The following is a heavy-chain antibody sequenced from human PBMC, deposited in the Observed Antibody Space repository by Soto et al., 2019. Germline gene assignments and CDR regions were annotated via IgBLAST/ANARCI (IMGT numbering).Heavy chain of an antibody. CDR1: GGSISSGGYY. V-gene: IGHV4-31*03. Sequence: SETLSLTCTVSGGSISSGGYYWSWIRQHPGKGLEWIGYIYYSGSTYYNPPLKSRVTISVDTSKNQFSLKLSSVSAADTAVYYCARVAVRVDYGDVSFDPWGQGTLVTAPQ. J-gene: IGHJ5*02. D-gene: IGHD4-17*01. CDR3: ARVAVRVDYGDVSFDP. CDR2: IYYSGST.